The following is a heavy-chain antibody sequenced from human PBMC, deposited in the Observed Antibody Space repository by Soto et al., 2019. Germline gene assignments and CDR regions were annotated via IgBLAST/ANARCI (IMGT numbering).Heavy chain of an antibody. V-gene: IGHV4-59*08. J-gene: IGHJ5*02. D-gene: IGHD4-17*01. Sequence: PSETLSLTCAVYGGSFSGYYWSWIRQPPGKGLEWIGYIYYSGSTNYNPSLKSRVTISVDTSKNQLSLKLSSVTAADTAVYYCARHPTTERWFDPWGQGTLVTVSS. CDR2: IYYSGST. CDR1: GGSFSGYY. CDR3: ARHPTTERWFDP.